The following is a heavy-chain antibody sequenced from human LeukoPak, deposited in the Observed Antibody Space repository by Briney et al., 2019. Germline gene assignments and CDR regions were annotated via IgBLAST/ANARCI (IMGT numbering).Heavy chain of an antibody. CDR1: GYTFTSYD. CDR3: ARCYSSGQDYYYYYMDV. Sequence: GASVKVSCKASGYTFTSYDINWVRQATGQGLEWMGWMNPNSGNTGYAQKFQGRVTMTRNTSISTAYMELSSLRSEDTAVYYCARCYSSGQDYYYYYMDVWGKGTTVTISS. D-gene: IGHD6-25*01. CDR2: MNPNSGNT. J-gene: IGHJ6*03. V-gene: IGHV1-8*01.